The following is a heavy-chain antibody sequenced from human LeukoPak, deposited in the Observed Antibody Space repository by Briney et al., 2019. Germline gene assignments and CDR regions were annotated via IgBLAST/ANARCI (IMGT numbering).Heavy chain of an antibody. J-gene: IGHJ4*02. CDR3: ARDPDGDYAYFDY. D-gene: IGHD4-17*01. CDR2: IYTSGST. CDR1: RGSLSSGSYD. Sequence: TLSLTCTVSRGSLSSGSYDWSWIRQPSGKVLEWIGRIYTSGSTNYNPSLKSRVTISVDTSKNQFSLKLSSVTAADTAVYYCARDPDGDYAYFDYWGQGTLVTVSS. V-gene: IGHV4-61*02.